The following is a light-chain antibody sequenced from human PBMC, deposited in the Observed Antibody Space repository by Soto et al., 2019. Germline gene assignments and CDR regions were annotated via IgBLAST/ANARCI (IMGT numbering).Light chain of an antibody. CDR2: AAS. CDR3: LQDHDYQWT. V-gene: IGKV1-6*01. J-gene: IGKJ2*02. Sequence: AIQVTQSPSSLSASVGDRVTITCRATQGYRSDVGWYQQKPGKAPKLLIYAASDLQAEVPSRFSGSGSGTDFTLTISSLQAEDFATYYCLQDHDYQWTFGQGTKVDIK. CDR1: QGYRSD.